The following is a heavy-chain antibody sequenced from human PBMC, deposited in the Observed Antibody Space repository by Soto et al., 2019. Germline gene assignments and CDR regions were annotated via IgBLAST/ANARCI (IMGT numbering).Heavy chain of an antibody. V-gene: IGHV6-1*01. J-gene: IGHJ2*01. CDR2: TYYRSRWYN. CDR1: GDSVSSNSAA. D-gene: IGHD6-13*01. CDR3: ARAGAAEVWSFDL. Sequence: QVPLQQSGPGLVKPSQTLSLTCAISGDSVSSNSAAWSWIRQSPSRGLEWLGRTYYRSRWYNDYVLSVKSRKPSNPDTSKNQFSLQLNSVTPEDTSLYDCARAGAAEVWSFDLWGRGSLVTVSS.